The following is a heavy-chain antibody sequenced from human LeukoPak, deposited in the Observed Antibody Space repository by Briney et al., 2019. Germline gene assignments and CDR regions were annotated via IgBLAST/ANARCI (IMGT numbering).Heavy chain of an antibody. CDR1: GFTFSSYW. CDR2: ISSDGSSA. Sequence: GGSLRLSCAASGFTFSSYWMHWVRQTPGKGLVWVSRISSDGSSADYADSVKGRFTISRDNARDTLYLQMNSLRAEDTAVYYCARRRTSGDLDYWGQGTLGTVSS. V-gene: IGHV3-74*01. D-gene: IGHD2-2*01. CDR3: ARRRTSGDLDY. J-gene: IGHJ4*02.